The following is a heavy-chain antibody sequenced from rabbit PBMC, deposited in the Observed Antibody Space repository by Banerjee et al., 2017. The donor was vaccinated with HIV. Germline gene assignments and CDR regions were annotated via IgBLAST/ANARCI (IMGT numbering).Heavy chain of an antibody. J-gene: IGHJ3*01. CDR2: INTSSGNT. Sequence: QEQLEESGGDLVKPEGSLTLTCTASGFSFNNKYVMCWVRQAPGKGLEWIACINTSSGNTVYANWAKGRFTISKTSSTTVTLQMTSLTAADTATYFCAKDGGSDYDWAMDLWGPGTLVTVS. CDR3: AKDGGSDYDWAMDL. CDR1: GFSFNNKYV. V-gene: IGHV1S45*01. D-gene: IGHD8-1*01.